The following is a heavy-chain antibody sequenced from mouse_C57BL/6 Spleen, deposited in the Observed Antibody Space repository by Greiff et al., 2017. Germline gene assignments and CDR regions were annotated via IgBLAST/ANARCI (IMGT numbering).Heavy chain of an antibody. D-gene: IGHD1-1*01. Sequence: VQLQQPGAELVMPGASVKLSCKASGYTFTSYWMHWVKQRPGQGLEWIGEIDPSDSYTNYNQKFKGKSTLTVDKSSSTAYMQLSRLTSEDSAVYYCARGGSSYFDYWGQGTTLTVSS. CDR1: GYTFTSYW. J-gene: IGHJ2*01. CDR2: IDPSDSYT. CDR3: ARGGSSYFDY. V-gene: IGHV1-69*01.